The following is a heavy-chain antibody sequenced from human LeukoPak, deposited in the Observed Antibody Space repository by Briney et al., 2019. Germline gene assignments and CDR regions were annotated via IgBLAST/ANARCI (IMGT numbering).Heavy chain of an antibody. V-gene: IGHV1-69*04. CDR3: ASEKSRDLYYGMDV. J-gene: IGHJ6*02. CDR2: IIPILGIA. Sequence: GASVKVSCKASGGTFSSYAISWVRQAPGQGLEWMGRIIPILGIANYAQKSQGRVTITADKSTSTAYMELSSLRSEDTAVYYCASEKSRDLYYGMDVWGQGTTVTVSS. D-gene: IGHD2-21*02. CDR1: GGTFSSYA.